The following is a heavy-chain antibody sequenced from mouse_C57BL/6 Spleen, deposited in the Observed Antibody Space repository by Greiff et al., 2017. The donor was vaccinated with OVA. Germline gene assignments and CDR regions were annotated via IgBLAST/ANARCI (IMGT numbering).Heavy chain of an antibody. J-gene: IGHJ2*01. V-gene: IGHV5-6*01. CDR3: ARQGDSDY. CDR1: GFTFSSYG. Sequence: EVKLVESGGDLVKPGGSLKLSCAASGFTFSSYGMSWVRQTPDKRLEWVATISSGGSYTYYPDSVKGRFTISRDNAKNTLYLQMSSLKSEDTAMYYCARQGDSDYWGQGTTLTVSS. CDR2: ISSGGSYT. D-gene: IGHD2-13*01.